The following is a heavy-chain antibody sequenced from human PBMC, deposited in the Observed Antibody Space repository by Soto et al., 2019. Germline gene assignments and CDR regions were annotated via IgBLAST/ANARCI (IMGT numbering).Heavy chain of an antibody. Sequence: QVQLQESGPGLVKPSETLSLTCTVSGGSVSSGSYYWSWIRQPPGKGLEWIGYIYYSGSTNYNPSLKSRVTISVDTSKNQFSLKLSSVTAADTAVYYCARDGLSYYYGMDVWGQGTTVTVSS. J-gene: IGHJ6*02. CDR1: GGSVSSGSYY. CDR3: ARDGLSYYYGMDV. D-gene: IGHD3-10*01. V-gene: IGHV4-61*01. CDR2: IYYSGST.